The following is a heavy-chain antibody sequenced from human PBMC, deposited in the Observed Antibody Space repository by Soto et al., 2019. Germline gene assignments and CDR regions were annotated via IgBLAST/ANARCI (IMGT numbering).Heavy chain of an antibody. CDR3: ARDWGSSWSNYYGMDV. CDR1: GGSFSGYY. CDR2: IYHSGST. J-gene: IGHJ6*02. D-gene: IGHD6-13*01. Sequence: PSETLSLTCAVYGGSFSGYYWSWIRRPPGKGLEWIGEIYHSGSTNYNPSLKSRVTISVDKSKNQFSLKLSSVTAADTAVYYCARDWGSSWSNYYGMDVWGQGTTVTVSS. V-gene: IGHV4-34*01.